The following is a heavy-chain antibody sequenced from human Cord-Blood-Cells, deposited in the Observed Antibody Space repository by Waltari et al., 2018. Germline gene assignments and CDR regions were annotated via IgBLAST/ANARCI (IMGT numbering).Heavy chain of an antibody. J-gene: IGHJ5*02. D-gene: IGHD6-13*01. CDR3: ARDPALAAARGRDWFDP. Sequence: QVQLVQSGAEVKKPGASVKVSCKASGYTFTSYAMHWVRQAPGQRLEWMGWINAGNGNTKYPQKFQGRVTITRGTSASTAYMELSSLRSEDTAVYYCARDPALAAARGRDWFDPWGQGTLVTVSS. CDR1: GYTFTSYA. CDR2: INAGNGNT. V-gene: IGHV1-3*01.